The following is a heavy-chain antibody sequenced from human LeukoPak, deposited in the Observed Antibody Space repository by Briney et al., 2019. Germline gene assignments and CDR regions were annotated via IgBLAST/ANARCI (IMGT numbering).Heavy chain of an antibody. Sequence: SQTLSLTCTVSGGSISSDNYSWSWIRQPAGKGLEWNGRVYTSGSTNYNPSLKSRVTMSVDTSKNQFSLKLSSVTAADTAGYYCARLVVGATLAGYFDYWGQGTLGTVSS. V-gene: IGHV4-61*02. CDR2: VYTSGST. D-gene: IGHD1-26*01. CDR1: GGSISSDNYS. J-gene: IGHJ4*02. CDR3: ARLVVGATLAGYFDY.